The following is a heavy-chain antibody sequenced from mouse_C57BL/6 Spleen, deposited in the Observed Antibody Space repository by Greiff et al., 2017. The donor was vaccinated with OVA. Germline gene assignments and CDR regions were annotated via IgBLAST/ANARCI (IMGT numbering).Heavy chain of an antibody. CDR2: IDTSGSYT. J-gene: IGHJ2*01. Sequence: QVQLQQPGAELVKPGASVKLSCTASGFTFTSYWMQWVKQRPGQGLEWIGEIDTSGSYTNYTHKLKGKATLTVDTSTNTASMQISSLTYEDTEDYYSARRYRGDFDYWGQGTTLTVSS. CDR3: ARRYRGDFDY. CDR1: GFTFTSYW. V-gene: IGHV1-50*01.